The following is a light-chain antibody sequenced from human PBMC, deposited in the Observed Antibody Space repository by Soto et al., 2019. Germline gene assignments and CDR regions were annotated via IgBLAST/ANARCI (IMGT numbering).Light chain of an antibody. J-gene: IGLJ2*01. CDR1: SSDVGNYNY. Sequence: QSALTQPPSASASPGQSVTISCTGTSSDVGNYNYVSWYQQYPGKAPKLMIYEVNKRPSGVPDRFSGSKSGNTASLTVSGLQAEDEADYYCTSYAAGKNVVFGGGTQLTVL. CDR2: EVN. V-gene: IGLV2-8*01. CDR3: TSYAAGKNVV.